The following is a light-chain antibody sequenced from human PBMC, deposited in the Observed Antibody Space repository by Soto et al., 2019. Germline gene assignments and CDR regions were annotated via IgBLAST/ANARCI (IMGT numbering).Light chain of an antibody. V-gene: IGLV4-69*01. J-gene: IGLJ3*02. CDR2: LNSDGSH. CDR3: QTWGTGTRV. Sequence: QLVLTQSPSASASLGASVKLTCTLSSGHSTYAIAWHQQQPEKGPRYLMKLNSDGSHSKGDGIPDRFSGSSSGAERYLTISSLQSEDEAAYDCQTWGTGTRVFGGGTKLTVL. CDR1: SGHSTYA.